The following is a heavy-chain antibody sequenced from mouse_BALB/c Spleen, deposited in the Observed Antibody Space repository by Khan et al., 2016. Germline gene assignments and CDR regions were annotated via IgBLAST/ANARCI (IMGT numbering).Heavy chain of an antibody. CDR3: TRYGAAYWCLSA. J-gene: IGHJ1*01. CDR1: GFTVSGVW. CDR2: IKSDGSAI. Sequence: VQLLETGRGLVQPGGSRGLTCEGTGFTVSGVWMSWVRQTPGKTLEGSGDIKSDGSAINYAPSLKDRFTICRDNDTSTLYLQLRNVRSEDPAPYCGTRYGAAYWCLSAWCAGT. V-gene: IGHV11-2*02. D-gene: IGHD1-1*02.